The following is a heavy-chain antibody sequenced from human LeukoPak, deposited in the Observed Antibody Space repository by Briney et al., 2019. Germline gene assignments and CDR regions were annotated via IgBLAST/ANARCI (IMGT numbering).Heavy chain of an antibody. CDR3: ARRLSSGSYPRFLDPSDT. D-gene: IGHD1-26*01. CDR2: IDPSDSYS. Sequence: GESLKISWEVSVQSFTLYCIICVRQVPGKGLEWMGTIDPSDSYSNYSPSFQGHVTISTDKSSNTANLQWSSLKASDTATYYSARRLSSGSYPRFLDPSDTWGQGTRVTVFS. V-gene: IGHV5-10-1*01. J-gene: IGHJ3*02. CDR1: VQSFTLYC.